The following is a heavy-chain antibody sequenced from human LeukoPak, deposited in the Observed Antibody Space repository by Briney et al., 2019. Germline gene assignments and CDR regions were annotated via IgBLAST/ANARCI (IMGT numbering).Heavy chain of an antibody. J-gene: IGHJ4*02. D-gene: IGHD6-19*01. CDR2: INHSGST. Sequence: PSETLSLTCAVYGGSFSSYYWSWIRQPPGKGLEWIGEINHSGSTNYNPSLKSRVTISVDTSKNQFSLKPSSVTAADTAVYYCARGSSGWLLIFDYWGQGTLVTVSS. CDR3: ARGSSGWLLIFDY. CDR1: GGSFSSYY. V-gene: IGHV4-34*01.